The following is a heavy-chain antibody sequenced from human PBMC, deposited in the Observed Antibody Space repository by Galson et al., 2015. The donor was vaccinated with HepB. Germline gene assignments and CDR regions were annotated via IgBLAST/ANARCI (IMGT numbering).Heavy chain of an antibody. CDR3: ASTPRRDFFDAFDI. CDR2: IYYSGST. CDR1: GGSISSYY. V-gene: IGHV4-59*08. D-gene: IGHD5-24*01. Sequence: LSLTCTVSGGSISSYYWSWIRQPPGKGLEWIGYIYYSGSTNYNPSLKSRVTISVDTSKNQFSLKLSSVTAADTAVYYCASTPRRDFFDAFDIWGQGTMVTVSS. J-gene: IGHJ3*02.